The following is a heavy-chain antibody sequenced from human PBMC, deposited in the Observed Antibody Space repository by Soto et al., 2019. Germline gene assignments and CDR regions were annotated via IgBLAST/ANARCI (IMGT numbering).Heavy chain of an antibody. D-gene: IGHD3-16*02. CDR2: IFSNDEK. CDR1: GFSLSNARMG. CDR3: ARVLSTDLPPAMDV. Sequence: QVTLKESGPVLVKPTETLTLTCTVSGFSLSNARMGVSWIRQPPGKALEWLAHIFSNDEKSYSTSLKSRLTISKDTSKSQVVLTMTNMDPVDTATYYCARVLSTDLPPAMDVWGQGTTVTVSS. J-gene: IGHJ6*02. V-gene: IGHV2-26*01.